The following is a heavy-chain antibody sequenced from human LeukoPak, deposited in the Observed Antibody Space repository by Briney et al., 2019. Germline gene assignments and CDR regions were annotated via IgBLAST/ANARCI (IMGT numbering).Heavy chain of an antibody. CDR2: INHSGST. CDR1: GGSFSGYY. V-gene: IGHV4-34*01. D-gene: IGHD2-15*01. Sequence: PPETLSLTCAVYGGSFSGYYWSWIRQPPGKGLEWIGEINHSGSTNYNPSLKSRVTISVDTSKNQFSLKLGSVTAADTAVYFCARHPFATPFDYWGPGTLVTVSS. J-gene: IGHJ4*02. CDR3: ARHPFATPFDY.